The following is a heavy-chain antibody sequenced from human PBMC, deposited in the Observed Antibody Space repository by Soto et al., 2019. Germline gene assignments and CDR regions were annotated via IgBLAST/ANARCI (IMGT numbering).Heavy chain of an antibody. CDR3: VQGRGPFDF. Sequence: QITLKESGPTLVKPTQTLTLTCTFSGFSLSTSGVGVGWIRQPPGKALEWLALIYWDDDKRYSPSLKSRLTITKATSKNPVVLTMTNMDPVDTATYYCVQGRGPFDFWGQGTLVTVSS. V-gene: IGHV2-5*02. CDR1: GFSLSTSGVG. D-gene: IGHD3-16*01. J-gene: IGHJ4*02. CDR2: IYWDDDK.